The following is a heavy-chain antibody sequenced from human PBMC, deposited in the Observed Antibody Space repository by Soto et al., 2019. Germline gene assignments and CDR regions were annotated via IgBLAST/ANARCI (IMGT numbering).Heavy chain of an antibody. CDR1: GGSISSYY. J-gene: IGHJ5*02. D-gene: IGHD3-9*01. V-gene: IGHV4-4*07. CDR2: IYTSGST. CDR3: ARDTWYSYDILTGYPKGGWFDP. Sequence: SETLSLTCTVSGGSISSYYWSWIRQPAGKGLGWIGRIYTSGSTNYNPSLKSRVTMSVDTSKNQFSLKLSSVTAADTAVYYCARDTWYSYDILTGYPKGGWFDPWGQGTLVTVSS.